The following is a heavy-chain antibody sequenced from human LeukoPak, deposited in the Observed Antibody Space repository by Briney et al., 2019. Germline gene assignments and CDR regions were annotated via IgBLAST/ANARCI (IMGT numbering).Heavy chain of an antibody. V-gene: IGHV1-69*02. D-gene: IGHD3-9*01. CDR2: IIPILGIA. Sequence: SVKVSCKASGGTFSSYTISWVRQAPGQGPEWMGRIIPILGIANYAQKFQGRVTITADKSTSTAYMELSSLRSEDTAVYYCARGSPQQYYDILTGYYIEAFDIWGQGTMVTVSS. CDR3: ARGSPQQYYDILTGYYIEAFDI. J-gene: IGHJ3*02. CDR1: GGTFSSYT.